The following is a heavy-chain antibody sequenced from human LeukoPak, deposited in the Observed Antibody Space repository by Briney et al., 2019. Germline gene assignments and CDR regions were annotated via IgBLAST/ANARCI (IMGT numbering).Heavy chain of an antibody. CDR3: ARGHYKAVAGNGMDV. V-gene: IGHV3-11*06. J-gene: IGHJ6*04. CDR2: ISSSSSYT. D-gene: IGHD6-19*01. CDR1: GSTFSDYY. Sequence: GGSLRLSCAASGSTFSDYYMSWIRQAPGKGLEWVSYISSSSSYTNYADSVKGRFTISRDNAKNSLYLQMNSLRAEDTAVYYCARGHYKAVAGNGMDVWGKGTTVTVSS.